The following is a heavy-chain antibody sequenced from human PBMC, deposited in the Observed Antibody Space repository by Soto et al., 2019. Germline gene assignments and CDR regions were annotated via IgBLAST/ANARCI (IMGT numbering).Heavy chain of an antibody. Sequence: QVQLVQSGAEVKKPGSSVKVSCKASGGTFSSYAISWVRQAPGQGLEWMGGIIPIFGTANYAQKFQGRVTITAGESTSTAYMELSSLRSEDTAVYYCARTPCSSTSCETYYYYYYGMDVWGQGTTVTVSS. CDR2: IIPIFGTA. J-gene: IGHJ6*02. CDR3: ARTPCSSTSCETYYYYYYGMDV. V-gene: IGHV1-69*01. D-gene: IGHD2-2*01. CDR1: GGTFSSYA.